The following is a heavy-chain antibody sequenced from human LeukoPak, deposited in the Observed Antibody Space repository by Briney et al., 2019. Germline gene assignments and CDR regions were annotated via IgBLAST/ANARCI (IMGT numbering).Heavy chain of an antibody. Sequence: ASVKVSCKASGYTFTNYGINWVRQAPGQGLEWMGWISAYNGNTNYAQKVQGGVTMTTDTSTSTAYMELRSLRSDDTAMYYCARESYVYSRSPDDAFDIWGRGTLVTVSS. V-gene: IGHV1-18*01. D-gene: IGHD6-6*01. CDR2: ISAYNGNT. CDR3: ARESYVYSRSPDDAFDI. J-gene: IGHJ3*02. CDR1: GYTFTNYG.